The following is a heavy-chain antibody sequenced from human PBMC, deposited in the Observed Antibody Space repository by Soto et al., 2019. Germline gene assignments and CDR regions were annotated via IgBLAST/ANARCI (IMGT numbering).Heavy chain of an antibody. V-gene: IGHV3-9*01. Sequence: EVQLVESGGGLVQPGRSLRLSCAASGFTFDDYAMHWVRQAPGKGLEWVSGISWNSGSIGYADSVKGRFTISRDNAKNSLYLQMNSLRAEDTALYYCAKDMAYSSSWYPFDYWGQGTLVTVSS. CDR3: AKDMAYSSSWYPFDY. D-gene: IGHD6-13*01. J-gene: IGHJ4*02. CDR2: ISWNSGSI. CDR1: GFTFDDYA.